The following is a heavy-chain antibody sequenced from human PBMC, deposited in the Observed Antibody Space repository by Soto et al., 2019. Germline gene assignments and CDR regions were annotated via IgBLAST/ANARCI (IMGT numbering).Heavy chain of an antibody. CDR2: ISGSGGST. CDR3: AKVFWWSNEYHYGMDV. CDR1: GFTFSSYA. J-gene: IGHJ6*02. D-gene: IGHD2-8*02. V-gene: IGHV3-23*01. Sequence: PGGSLRLSCAASGFTFSSYAMSWVRQAPGKGMEWVSAISGSGGSTYYAASVKGRFTISRDNSKNTLYLQMNSLRAEDTAVYYCAKVFWWSNEYHYGMDVWGQGSTVIVS.